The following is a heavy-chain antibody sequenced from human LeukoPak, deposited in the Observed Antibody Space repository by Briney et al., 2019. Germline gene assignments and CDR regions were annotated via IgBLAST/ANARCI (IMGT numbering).Heavy chain of an antibody. V-gene: IGHV3-20*04. CDR3: ARAGYSSGMYYFDY. D-gene: IGHD6-19*01. CDR1: GFTFDDYG. CDR2: INWNGGST. Sequence: GGSLRLSCAASGFTFDDYGMSGVRQAPGKGLEWGSGINWNGGSTGYADSVKGRFTISRDNAKNSLYLQMNSLRAEDTALYYCARAGYSSGMYYFDYWGQGTLVTVSP. J-gene: IGHJ4*02.